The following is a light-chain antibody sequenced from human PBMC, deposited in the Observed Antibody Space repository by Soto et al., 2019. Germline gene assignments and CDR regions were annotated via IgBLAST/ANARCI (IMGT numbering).Light chain of an antibody. Sequence: DIQMTQSPSTLSGSVGDRVTITCRASQTISSWLAWYQQKPGKAPTLLIYKASTLKSGVPSRFSGSGSGTEFTLTISSLQPDDFATYYCQHYNSYSEAFGQATKVELK. CDR3: QHYNSYSEA. CDR2: KAS. J-gene: IGKJ1*01. CDR1: QTISSW. V-gene: IGKV1-5*03.